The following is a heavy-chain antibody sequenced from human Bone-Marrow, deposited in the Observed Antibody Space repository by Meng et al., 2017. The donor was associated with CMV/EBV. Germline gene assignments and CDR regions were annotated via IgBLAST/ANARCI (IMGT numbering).Heavy chain of an antibody. V-gene: IGHV1-69*10. J-gene: IGHJ6*02. CDR1: GGTFSSYA. CDR2: IIPILGIA. Sequence: SVKVSCKASGGTFSSYAISWVRQAPGQGLEWMGGIIPILGIANYAQKFQGRVTITADKTTSTAYMVQSNLRSEDTAAYDFARSWVGYDGSVDYYYYGMDVWGQGTTVTVSS. CDR3: ARSWVGYDGSVDYYYYGMDV. D-gene: IGHD5-12*01.